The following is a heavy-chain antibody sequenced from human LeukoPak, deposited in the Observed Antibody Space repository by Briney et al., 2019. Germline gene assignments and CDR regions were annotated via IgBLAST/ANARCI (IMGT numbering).Heavy chain of an antibody. CDR2: ISSSGSTI. CDR3: ARGGVMSEQWLVH. Sequence: PGGSLRLSCAASGFTFSSYEMNWVRQAPGQGLEWVSYISSSGSTIYYADSVKGRFTISRDNAKNSLYLQMNSLRAEDTAVYYCARGGVMSEQWLVHWGQGTLVTVSS. J-gene: IGHJ4*02. D-gene: IGHD6-19*01. CDR1: GFTFSSYE. V-gene: IGHV3-48*03.